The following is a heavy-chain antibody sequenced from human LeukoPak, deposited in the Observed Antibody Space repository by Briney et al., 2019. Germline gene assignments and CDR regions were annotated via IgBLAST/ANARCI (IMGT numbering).Heavy chain of an antibody. Sequence: GGSLRLSCAASGFSFSNHWMAWVRQTPGKGLEWVANTRQDGGDSYYVDSVRGRFTISRDNAKSSVFLQMNSLRAEDTAVYYCARVSGTHYPVDYWGQGTLVTVSS. CDR3: ARVSGTHYPVDY. CDR1: GFSFSNHW. J-gene: IGHJ4*02. D-gene: IGHD1-26*01. V-gene: IGHV3-7*01. CDR2: TRQDGGDS.